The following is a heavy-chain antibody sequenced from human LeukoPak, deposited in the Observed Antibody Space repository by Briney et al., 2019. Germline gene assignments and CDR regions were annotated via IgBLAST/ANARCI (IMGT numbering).Heavy chain of an antibody. D-gene: IGHD2-2*01. Sequence: GGSLRLSCAASGFTVSTYYMTWVRQAPGKGLECVSVIYSGGSTYCADSVKGRFTVSRDNSKNTLYLQMNSLRAEDTAMYYCARGLGYCTSTTCLLPFDYWGQGTLVTVSS. J-gene: IGHJ4*02. CDR1: GFTVSTYY. V-gene: IGHV3-53*01. CDR2: IYSGGST. CDR3: ARGLGYCTSTTCLLPFDY.